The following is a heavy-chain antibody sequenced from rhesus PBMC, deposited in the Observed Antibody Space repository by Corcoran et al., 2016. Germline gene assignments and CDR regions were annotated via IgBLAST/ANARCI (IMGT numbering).Heavy chain of an antibody. Sequence: EVQLVESGGGLVQPGGSLRLSCAASGFTFSSYGMSWVRQDPGKGLEWVSYICYCGSITYYSVFVKCRFNISRDNSKNTLSLQMNSLRAEDTAVYYCTKDQSGYCSSTYCSSEYGVDSWGQGVVVTVSS. J-gene: IGHJ6*01. D-gene: IGHD2-15*01. V-gene: IGHV3S5*01. CDR2: ICYCGSIT. CDR3: TKDQSGYCSSTYCSSEYGVDS. CDR1: GFTFSSYG.